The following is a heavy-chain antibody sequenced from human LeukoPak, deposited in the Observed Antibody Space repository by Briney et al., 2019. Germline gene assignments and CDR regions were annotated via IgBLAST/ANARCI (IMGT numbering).Heavy chain of an antibody. J-gene: IGHJ6*02. Sequence: SQTLSLTCTVSGGSINRGGYHWPWIRQHPAKGLEWLGYIYYSGSTYYNPSLKSRVTISVDTSKNKFSLKLTSVTAADTAVYSCARGPHREPSYGSAQYYYGMDFWGQGTTVTVAS. CDR1: GGSINRGGYH. V-gene: IGHV4-31*03. CDR2: IYYSGST. CDR3: ARGPHREPSYGSAQYYYGMDF. D-gene: IGHD5-18*01.